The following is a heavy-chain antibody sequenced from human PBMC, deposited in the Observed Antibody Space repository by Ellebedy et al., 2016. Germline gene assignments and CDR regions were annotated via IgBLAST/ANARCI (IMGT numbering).Heavy chain of an antibody. CDR2: IGADPSTK. CDR3: AREWFNWFDP. CDR1: GYTFSAYG. D-gene: IGHD3-22*01. V-gene: IGHV3-30*02. Sequence: GGSLRLSXITSGYTFSAYGIHWVRLLPGKGLEWVAYIGADPSTKRYADSVRGRVTVSRDNSRNTLYLEISSLRDDDTDVYYWAREWFNWFDPWGRGTLVTVSS. J-gene: IGHJ5*02.